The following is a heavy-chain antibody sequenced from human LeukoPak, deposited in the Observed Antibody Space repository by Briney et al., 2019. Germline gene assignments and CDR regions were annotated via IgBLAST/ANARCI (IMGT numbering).Heavy chain of an antibody. J-gene: IGHJ4*02. CDR3: AKEYSGYDFDY. Sequence: QPGGSLRLSCAASGFTLRSYDMSWDRQAPGKGLEWVAATSGSGVNSYYADSVRGRFTISRDNSQNALYLQMDSLRAEDTALYYCAKEYSGYDFDYWGQGTLVTVSS. D-gene: IGHD5-12*01. CDR1: GFTLRSYD. V-gene: IGHV3-23*01. CDR2: TSGSGVNS.